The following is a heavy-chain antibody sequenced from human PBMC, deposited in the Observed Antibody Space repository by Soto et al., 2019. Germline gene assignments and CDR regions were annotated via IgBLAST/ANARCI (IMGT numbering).Heavy chain of an antibody. CDR2: IIPIFGTA. Sequence: QVQLVQSGAEVKKPGSSVKVSCKASGGTFSSYAISWVRQAPGQGLEWMGGIIPIFGTANYAQKFQGRVTITADESTSTAYMERSSLRSEDTAVYYCARGFPARGSSGWDYGMDVWGQGTTVTVSS. V-gene: IGHV1-69*12. CDR1: GGTFSSYA. CDR3: ARGFPARGSSGWDYGMDV. J-gene: IGHJ6*02. D-gene: IGHD6-19*01.